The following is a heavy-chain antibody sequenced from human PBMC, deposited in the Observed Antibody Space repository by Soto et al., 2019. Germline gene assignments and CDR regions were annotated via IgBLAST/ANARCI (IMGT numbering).Heavy chain of an antibody. V-gene: IGHV1-46*01. J-gene: IGHJ4*02. CDR1: GYTFTSFY. Sequence: QVQLVQSGAGVKNPGASVKVSCKASGYTFTSFYIHWVRQAPGQGLEWMSIINPNGGSTNYAQNLQGRVTLTRDTSTNTVYMELSSLRSEDTAVYYCARGLTSGDYWGQGTLVTVSS. CDR3: ARGLTSGDY. CDR2: INPNGGST.